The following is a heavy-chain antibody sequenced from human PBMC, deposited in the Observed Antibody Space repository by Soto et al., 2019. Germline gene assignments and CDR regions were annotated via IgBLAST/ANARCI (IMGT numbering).Heavy chain of an antibody. CDR3: ATQWERGYSYYGMDV. CDR2: IYPGDSDT. CDR1: GYSFTSYW. D-gene: IGHD1-26*01. J-gene: IGHJ6*02. Sequence: PVESLKISCKVSGYSFTSYWIGWVRQMPGKGLEWMGIIYPGDSDTRYSPSFQGQVTISADKSLSTAYLQWSSLKASDTAMYYCATQWERGYSYYGMDVWGQGTTVTVSS. V-gene: IGHV5-51*01.